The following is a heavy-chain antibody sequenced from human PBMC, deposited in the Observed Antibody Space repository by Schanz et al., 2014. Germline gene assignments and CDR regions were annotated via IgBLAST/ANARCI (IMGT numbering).Heavy chain of an antibody. J-gene: IGHJ4*02. CDR3: AKIERNED. D-gene: IGHD1-1*01. V-gene: IGHV3-23*01. CDR1: GFTFGDYA. Sequence: EVQLLESGGGLVQPGGSLRLSCAASGFTFGDYAMTWVRQAPGKGLEWVSAISGSGGTNYAESVKGRFTISRDNSKNTLYLQMNSLRAEDTAVYFCAKIERNEDWGQGTLVTVSS. CDR2: ISGSGGT.